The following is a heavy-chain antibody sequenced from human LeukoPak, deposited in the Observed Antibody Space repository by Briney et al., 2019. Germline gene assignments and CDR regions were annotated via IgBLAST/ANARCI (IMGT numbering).Heavy chain of an antibody. V-gene: IGHV4-34*01. CDR2: INHSGST. J-gene: IGHJ6*02. Sequence: PSETLSLTCAVSGGSFSGYYWSWIRQPPGKGLEWIGEINHSGSTNYNPSLKSRVTISVDTSKNQFSLNLSSVTAADTAVYYCARRWGAQVVRMDVWGQGTTVTVSS. D-gene: IGHD6-13*01. CDR1: GGSFSGYY. CDR3: ARRWGAQVVRMDV.